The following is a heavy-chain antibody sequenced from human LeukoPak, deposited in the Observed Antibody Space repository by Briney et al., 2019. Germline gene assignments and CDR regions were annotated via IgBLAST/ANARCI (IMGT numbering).Heavy chain of an antibody. CDR2: IYWNDDK. V-gene: IGHV2-5*01. CDR1: GFSLSTSEVS. Sequence: ESGPTLVKPTQTLTLTCTFSGFSLSTSEVSVGWIRQPPGEALEWLALIYWNDDKRYSPSLKSRLTITKDTSKNLVVLTMTNMDPVDTGTYYCAHLLNSIRGTGETWCQYYFDYWGQGILVTVSS. CDR3: AHLLNSIRGTGETWCQYYFDY. J-gene: IGHJ4*02. D-gene: IGHD2-8*01.